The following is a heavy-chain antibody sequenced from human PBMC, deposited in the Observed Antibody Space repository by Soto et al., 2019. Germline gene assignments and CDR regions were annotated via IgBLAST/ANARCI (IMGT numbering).Heavy chain of an antibody. J-gene: IGHJ4*02. Sequence: SETLSLTCAVSGGSISSGGYSWSWIRQPPGKGLEWIGYIYHSGSTYYNPSLKSRVTISVDRSKNQFSLKLSSVTAADTAVYYCARGGLTTVQPFDYWGQGTLVTVSS. V-gene: IGHV4-30-2*01. CDR2: IYHSGST. CDR1: GGSISSGGYS. CDR3: ARGGLTTVQPFDY. D-gene: IGHD4-17*01.